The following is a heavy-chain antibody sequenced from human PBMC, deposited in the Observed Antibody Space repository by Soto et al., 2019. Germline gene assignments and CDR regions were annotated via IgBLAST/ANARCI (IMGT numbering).Heavy chain of an antibody. V-gene: IGHV3-30-3*01. CDR1: GFTFSTYA. CDR3: ARAPPTRWVVTLDY. Sequence: QVQLVESGGGVAQPGRSLRLSCEASGFTFSTYAIHWVRQAPGKGLEWVAVRSYAGTNKYYADSVKGRFTISRDTSKNTLYLQMNNLRAEDTAVYYCARAPPTRWVVTLDYWGQGALVSVSS. D-gene: IGHD3-16*02. CDR2: RSYAGTNK. J-gene: IGHJ4*02.